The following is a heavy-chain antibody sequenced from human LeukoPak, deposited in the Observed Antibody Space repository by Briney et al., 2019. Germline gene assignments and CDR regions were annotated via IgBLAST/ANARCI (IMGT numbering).Heavy chain of an antibody. J-gene: IGHJ3*02. CDR3: ARDPDYYDSSGYYHPDAFDI. CDR2: IYTSGST. D-gene: IGHD3-22*01. V-gene: IGHV4-4*07. Sequence: SETLSLTCTVSGGSISSYYWSWIRQPAGKGLEWIGRIYTSGSTNYNPSLKSRVTMSVDTSKNQFSLKLSSVTAADTAVYYCARDPDYYDSSGYYHPDAFDIWGQGTMVTVSS. CDR1: GGSISSYY.